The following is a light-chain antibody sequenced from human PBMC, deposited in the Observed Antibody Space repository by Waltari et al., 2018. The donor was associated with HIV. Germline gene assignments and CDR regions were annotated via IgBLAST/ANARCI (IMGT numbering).Light chain of an antibody. Sequence: DIQMTQSPYTLSASVGDRATITCRSSQSISSWLAWYQQQPGRAPKLLIYKPSSLHSGGPSRFSGSGSGTEFSLTISSLQPDDFTTYYCQQYQSYSLTFGQGTRLEMK. V-gene: IGKV1-5*03. CDR1: QSISSW. CDR2: KPS. J-gene: IGKJ5*01. CDR3: QQYQSYSLT.